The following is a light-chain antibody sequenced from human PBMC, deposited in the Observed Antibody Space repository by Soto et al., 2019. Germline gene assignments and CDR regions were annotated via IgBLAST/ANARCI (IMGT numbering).Light chain of an antibody. CDR2: GAS. V-gene: IGKV1-5*01. CDR3: QQLISYPLT. Sequence: DIQVTQSPSTLSASVGDSVTVTCRASQSIGTWLAWYQQKPGTAPKLLIDGASSLETGVSSRFSGSGSGTEFTLTISSLQPEDFATYYCQQLISYPLTFGGGTRLE. J-gene: IGKJ5*01. CDR1: QSIGTW.